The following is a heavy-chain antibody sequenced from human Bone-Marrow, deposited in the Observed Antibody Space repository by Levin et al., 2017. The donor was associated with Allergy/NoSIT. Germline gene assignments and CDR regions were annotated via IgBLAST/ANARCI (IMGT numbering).Heavy chain of an antibody. Sequence: HGESLKISCKASGFGFGSDWIAWLRQMPGTGLELMGLIYPADSDIRYSPSFQGHVTISADTSIRTAYLQWSSLKASDTAVYYCARSMGRSYYFYYYALDVWGQGTTVTVSS. CDR2: IYPADSDI. CDR1: GFGFGSDW. V-gene: IGHV5-51*01. CDR3: ARSMGRSYYFYYYALDV. J-gene: IGHJ6*02. D-gene: IGHD1-26*01.